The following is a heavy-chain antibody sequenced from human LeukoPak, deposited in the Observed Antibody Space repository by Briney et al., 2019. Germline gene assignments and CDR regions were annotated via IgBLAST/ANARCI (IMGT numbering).Heavy chain of an antibody. J-gene: IGHJ3*02. D-gene: IGHD3-10*01. CDR3: ASPHYYGSGSHDSFDI. CDR1: GGSMSSYY. CDR2: IYSSGST. Sequence: PSETLSLTCTVSGGSMSSYYWSWIRQPPGKGLEWIGYIYSSGSTNYNPSLQSRVTILVDTSKNQFSLKLSSVTAADTAIYYCASPHYYGSGSHDSFDIWGQGTMVTVSS. V-gene: IGHV4-59*01.